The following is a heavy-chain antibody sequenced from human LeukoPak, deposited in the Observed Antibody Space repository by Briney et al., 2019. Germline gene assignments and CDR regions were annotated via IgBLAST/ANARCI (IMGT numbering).Heavy chain of an antibody. Sequence: GGSLRLSCAASGFTFTSYAMNWVRQAPGKGLEWVSTISGGGGSTYYADSVKGRFTISRDNSKNTLYLQVNSLRAEDTAVYYCAKGGKWDVTPFDYWGQGTLVTVSS. J-gene: IGHJ4*02. CDR2: ISGGGGST. CDR3: AKGGKWDVTPFDY. CDR1: GFTFTSYA. D-gene: IGHD1-26*01. V-gene: IGHV3-23*01.